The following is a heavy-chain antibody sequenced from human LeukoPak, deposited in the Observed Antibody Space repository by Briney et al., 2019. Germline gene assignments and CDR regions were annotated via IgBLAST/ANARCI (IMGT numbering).Heavy chain of an antibody. Sequence: SETLSLTCTVSGGSISSYYWSWIRQPPGKGLEWMGYIYHSGSTNYNPSLKSRVTISVDTSKNQFSLKLSSVTAADTAVYYCARLTPYSGSPLGDYWGQGTPVTVSS. CDR3: ARLTPYSGSPLGDY. D-gene: IGHD1-26*01. CDR1: GGSISSYY. CDR2: IYHSGST. V-gene: IGHV4-59*08. J-gene: IGHJ4*02.